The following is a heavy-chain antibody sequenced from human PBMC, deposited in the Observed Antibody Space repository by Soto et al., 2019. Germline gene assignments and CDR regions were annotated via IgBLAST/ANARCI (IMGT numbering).Heavy chain of an antibody. D-gene: IGHD1-1*01. CDR2: VSGSGGST. CDR3: ARDRLNNAYNTFFDY. CDR1: GFTFGSSA. Sequence: PGGSLRLSCAASGFTFGSSAMSWVRQAPGKGLEWVSSVSGSGGSTYYADSVKGRFTITRDNAKNTLFLQMSSLTAEDTAVYFCARDRLNNAYNTFFDYWGQGTLVTVSS. J-gene: IGHJ4*02. V-gene: IGHV3-23*01.